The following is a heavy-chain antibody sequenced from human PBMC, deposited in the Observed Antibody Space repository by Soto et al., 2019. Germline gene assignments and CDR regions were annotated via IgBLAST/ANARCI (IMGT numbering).Heavy chain of an antibody. CDR2: IRGNGDSP. J-gene: IGHJ4*02. CDR3: VKSRGGNNFDFFD. D-gene: IGHD5-12*01. Sequence: LRLSCSASGFTFSSYTMHWVRQAPGKGLDYVSGIRGNGDSPFYADSVKGRFTISRDNSKNALYLLMSSLSADDTAVYYCVKSRGGNNFDFFDWGQGALVTVSS. CDR1: GFTFSSYT. V-gene: IGHV3-64D*06.